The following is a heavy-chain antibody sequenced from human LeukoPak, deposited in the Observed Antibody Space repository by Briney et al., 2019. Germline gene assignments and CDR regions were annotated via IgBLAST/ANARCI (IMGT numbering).Heavy chain of an antibody. CDR3: ARAGGYGLIDY. Sequence: SETLSLTCTVSGYSISSGYYWGWIRQPPGKGLEWIGSIYHSGSTYYNPSLKSRVTISLDTSKNQFSLKVGSMTAADTAVYYCARAGGYGLIDYWGQGTMVTVSS. J-gene: IGHJ4*02. V-gene: IGHV4-38-2*02. CDR2: IYHSGST. CDR1: GYSISSGYY. D-gene: IGHD5-18*01.